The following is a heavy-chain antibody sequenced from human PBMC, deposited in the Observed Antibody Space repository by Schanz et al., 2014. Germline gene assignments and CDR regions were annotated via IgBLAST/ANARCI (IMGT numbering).Heavy chain of an antibody. CDR1: GFTFSSYS. CDR2: IASGGSHT. Sequence: EVQLVESGGGLVQPGGSLRLSCAASGFTFSSYSMNWVRQAPGKGLEWVSTIASGGSHTFYADSVKGRFTISRDNAKNSLYLQMTGLRAEDTAVYYCAAHETLSTTACYPSWGQGTLVAVSS. D-gene: IGHD2-2*01. CDR3: AAHETLSTTACYPS. V-gene: IGHV3-21*04. J-gene: IGHJ4*02.